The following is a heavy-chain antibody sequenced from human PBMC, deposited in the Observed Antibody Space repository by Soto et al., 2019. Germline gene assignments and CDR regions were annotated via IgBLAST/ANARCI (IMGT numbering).Heavy chain of an antibody. CDR1: GFTVTIHS. Sequence: PGGSTLVSKTAAGFTVTIHSVNWVRQDTGKGLEWVSSISSSSSYIYYADSVKGRFTISRDNAKNSLYLQMNSLRAEDTAVYYCARDKDSSGWATRTFDYRGQRPLVTVSS. D-gene: IGHD6-19*01. CDR3: ARDKDSSGWATRTFDY. V-gene: IGHV3-21*01. J-gene: IGHJ4*02. CDR2: ISSSSSYI.